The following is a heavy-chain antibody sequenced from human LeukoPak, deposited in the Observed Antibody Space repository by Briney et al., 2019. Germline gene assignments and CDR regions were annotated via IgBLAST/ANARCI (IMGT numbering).Heavy chain of an antibody. D-gene: IGHD3-16*01. J-gene: IGHJ4*02. Sequence: GGSLRLSCAASGFTFDDYGMSWVRQAPGKGLEWVSGINWNGGSTGYADSVKGRFTISRDNAKNSLYLQMNSLRAEDTALYYCARALEFGGPGGGDYWGQGTLVTVSS. CDR2: INWNGGST. V-gene: IGHV3-20*04. CDR3: ARALEFGGPGGGDY. CDR1: GFTFDDYG.